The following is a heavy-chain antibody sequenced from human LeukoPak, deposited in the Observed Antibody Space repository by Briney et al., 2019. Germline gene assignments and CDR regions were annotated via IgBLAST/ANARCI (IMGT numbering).Heavy chain of an antibody. J-gene: IGHJ1*01. CDR3: AKDLYYGDYFQVAQY. CDR1: GSTFSNAW. D-gene: IGHD4-17*01. V-gene: IGHV3-23*01. Sequence: GGSLRLSCADSGSTFSNAWMTWVRQAPGKGLEWVSGISGSGGSTYYADSVKGRFSISRDNSKRPLYLQMNSLRAEDTAVYYCAKDLYYGDYFQVAQYWGQGTLVTVSS. CDR2: ISGSGGST.